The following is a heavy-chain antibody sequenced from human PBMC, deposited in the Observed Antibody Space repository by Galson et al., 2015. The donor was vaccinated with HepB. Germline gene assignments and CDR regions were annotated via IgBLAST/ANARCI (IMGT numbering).Heavy chain of an antibody. CDR1: GYTFTAYF. CDR3: ARDGTGCENYHMDV. V-gene: IGHV1-2*06. Sequence: SVKVSCKASGYTFTAYFMHWVRQAPGQGLEWMGRINPNSGVTRFAQNFKGRVTMTRDTSSSTAYMDLSSLRPDDTAVYYCARDGTGCENYHMDVWGKGTKVTVSS. D-gene: IGHD2-8*02. J-gene: IGHJ6*03. CDR2: INPNSGVT.